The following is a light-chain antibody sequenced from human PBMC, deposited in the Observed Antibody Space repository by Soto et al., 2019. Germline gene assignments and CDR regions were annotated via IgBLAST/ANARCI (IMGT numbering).Light chain of an antibody. CDR1: QSVSSN. V-gene: IGKV3-15*01. Sequence: EIVMTQSPATLSVSPGERATLSCRASQSVSSNLDWYQQKPGQAPRLLIYGASTRATGIPARFSGSGSGTEFTLTISSLQSEDFAVDYCQQYNNWPRTLGQGTKVESK. J-gene: IGKJ1*01. CDR2: GAS. CDR3: QQYNNWPRT.